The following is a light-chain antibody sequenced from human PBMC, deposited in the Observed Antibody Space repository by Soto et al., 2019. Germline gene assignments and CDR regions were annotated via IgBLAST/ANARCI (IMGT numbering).Light chain of an antibody. J-gene: IGKJ4*01. CDR1: QSVSDY. CDR2: DAS. V-gene: IGKV3-11*01. CDR3: QQRVNWPPT. Sequence: VLTQSPARLSWSPGERATLSCRAGQSVSDYLAWYQQKPGQPPRLLFFDASNRATGVPDRFSAGGSGTDFTLIISSLEPEDFAVYYCQQRVNWPPTFGGGTKVEI.